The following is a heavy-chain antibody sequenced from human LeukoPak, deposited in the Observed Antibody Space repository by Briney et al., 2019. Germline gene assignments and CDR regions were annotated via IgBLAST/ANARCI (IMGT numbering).Heavy chain of an antibody. Sequence: SETLSLTCSVSGGSISNYYWSWIRQPPGKGLEWIAYIHYTGNTNYNPSLESRVTIMVEKFKIHFSLRVTSVVDEDAAVYYCAREPEWSGIFDTWGQGALVIVSS. CDR1: GGSISNYY. V-gene: IGHV4-59*01. J-gene: IGHJ5*02. CDR3: AREPEWSGIFDT. CDR2: IHYTGNT. D-gene: IGHD3-3*01.